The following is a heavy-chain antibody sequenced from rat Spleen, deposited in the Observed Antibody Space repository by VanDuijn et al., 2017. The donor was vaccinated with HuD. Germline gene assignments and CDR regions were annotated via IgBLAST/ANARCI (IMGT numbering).Heavy chain of an antibody. CDR1: GFTFSNYY. J-gene: IGHJ2*01. Sequence: EVQLVESGGGLVQPGRSMKLSCAALGFTFSNYYMAWVRQAPTKGLEWVASISTGGGNTYYRDSVKGRFTISRDNAKRSLYLQMNSLRSEDTATYYCTRLTFYGYGYYFDYWGQGVMVTVSS. D-gene: IGHD1-6*01. CDR3: TRLTFYGYGYYFDY. CDR2: ISTGGGNT. V-gene: IGHV5-25*01.